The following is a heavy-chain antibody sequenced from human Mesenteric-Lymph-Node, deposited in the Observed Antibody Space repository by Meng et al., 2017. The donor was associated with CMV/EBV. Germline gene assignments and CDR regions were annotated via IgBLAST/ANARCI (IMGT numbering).Heavy chain of an antibody. CDR3: ARSVAGTLDY. CDR1: GGSISSYY. V-gene: IGHV4-59*01. CDR2: IYYSGST. J-gene: IGHJ4*02. Sequence: SETLSLTCTVSGGSISSYYWSWIRQPPGKGLELIGFIYYSGSTNYNPSLKSRVTISADTSRNQFSLKLSSVTAADTAMYYCARSVAGTLDYWGQGTLVTVSS. D-gene: IGHD6-19*01.